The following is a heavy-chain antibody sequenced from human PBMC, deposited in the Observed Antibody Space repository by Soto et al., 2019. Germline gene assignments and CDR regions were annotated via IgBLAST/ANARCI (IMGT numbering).Heavy chain of an antibody. D-gene: IGHD3-22*01. CDR3: ARDREYYDSSGLYFDY. V-gene: IGHV4-59*01. CDR2: TYYGWNT. CDR1: GGSISDYY. Sequence: PSDTLSLTCSVSGGSISDYYWSWIRQPPGKGLEWIGYTYYGWNTNYNPSLKSRVTISVDTSKNQFSLKLISVTAADTAVYYCARDREYYDSSGLYFDYWGQGNLVTGSS. J-gene: IGHJ4*02.